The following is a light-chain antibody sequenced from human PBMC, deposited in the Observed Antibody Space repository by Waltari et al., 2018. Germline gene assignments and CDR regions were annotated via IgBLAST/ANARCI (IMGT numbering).Light chain of an antibody. V-gene: IGLV2-14*01. CDR2: EVN. CDR3: SSYRSTSTPYV. Sequence: QSALTQPASVSGSPGQSITISCTGTDRDVGSYDYVSWYQQYPGKAPKLMIYEVNNRPTGVSSRFSGSKSGNTASLTISGHQPEDEGDYYCSSYRSTSTPYVFGTGTKVTVL. J-gene: IGLJ1*01. CDR1: DRDVGSYDY.